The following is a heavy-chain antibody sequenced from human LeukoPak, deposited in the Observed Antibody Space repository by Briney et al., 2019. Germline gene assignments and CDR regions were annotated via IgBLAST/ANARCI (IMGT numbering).Heavy chain of an antibody. Sequence: GGSLRLSCGASGFTDSSHYMSWVRQAPGEGLEGVSVIYRGGSTYYADSVKGRFTISRDNSKNTLYLQMNSLRAEDTAVYYCARSRYYYDSSGYQRTRYYFDYWGQGTLVTVSS. CDR3: ARSRYYYDSSGYQRTRYYFDY. V-gene: IGHV3-53*01. D-gene: IGHD3-22*01. CDR1: GFTDSSHY. CDR2: IYRGGST. J-gene: IGHJ4*02.